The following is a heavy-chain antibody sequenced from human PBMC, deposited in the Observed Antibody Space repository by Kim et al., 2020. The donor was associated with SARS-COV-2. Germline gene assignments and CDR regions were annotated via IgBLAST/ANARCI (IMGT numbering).Heavy chain of an antibody. V-gene: IGHV4-4*02. CDR3: ARAYYDILTGYYNSLYYFDY. CDR1: GGSISSSNW. Sequence: SETLSLTCAVSGGSISSSNWWSWVRQPPGKGLEWIGEIYHSGSTNYNPSLKSRVTISVDKSKNQFSLKLSSVTAADTAVYYCARAYYDILTGYYNSLYYFDYWGQGTLVTVSS. D-gene: IGHD3-9*01. CDR2: IYHSGST. J-gene: IGHJ4*02.